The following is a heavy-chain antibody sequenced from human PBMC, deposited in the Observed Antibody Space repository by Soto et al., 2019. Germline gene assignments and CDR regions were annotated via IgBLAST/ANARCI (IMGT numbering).Heavy chain of an antibody. J-gene: IGHJ4*02. D-gene: IGHD5-12*01. CDR1: GFTFDDYV. Sequence: EVQLVESGGGLVQPGRSLRLSCVVSGFTFDDYVMHWVRQAPGKGLKWVSSISRNSGTIEYADSVKGRFTVSRDSAKNSLYLQMDSLRPEDTALYYCVKDMGYGNSSTFDYWGQGTLVTVSS. V-gene: IGHV3-9*01. CDR2: ISRNSGTI. CDR3: VKDMGYGNSSTFDY.